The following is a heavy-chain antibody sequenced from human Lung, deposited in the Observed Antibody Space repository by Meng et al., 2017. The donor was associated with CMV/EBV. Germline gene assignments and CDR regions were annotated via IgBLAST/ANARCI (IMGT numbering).Heavy chain of an antibody. V-gene: IGHV4-4*02. Sequence: LVESSGTLFVTCDVSGGSISSSNWWSWVRQPPGKGLEWIGEIYHSGSTNYNPSLKSRVTISVDKSKNQFSLKLSSVTAADTAVYYCARVVTALWGYYFDYWGQGTLVTVSS. CDR2: IYHSGST. CDR3: ARVVTALWGYYFDY. J-gene: IGHJ4*02. D-gene: IGHD2-21*02. CDR1: GGSISSSNW.